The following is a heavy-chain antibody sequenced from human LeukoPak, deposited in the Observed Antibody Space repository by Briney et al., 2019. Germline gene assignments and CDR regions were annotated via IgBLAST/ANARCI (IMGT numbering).Heavy chain of an antibody. CDR1: GFTFSSYA. CDR3: AKDTNEYRNFDS. V-gene: IGHV3-23*01. CDR2: ISGSGGST. D-gene: IGHD3-16*02. Sequence: RGSLRLSCAASGFTFSSYAMSWVRQAPGKGLEWVSAISGSGGSTYYADSVKGRFTISRDNSKNTLYLQMNSLRAEDTAVYYCAKDTNEYRNFDSWGQGTLVTVSS. J-gene: IGHJ4*02.